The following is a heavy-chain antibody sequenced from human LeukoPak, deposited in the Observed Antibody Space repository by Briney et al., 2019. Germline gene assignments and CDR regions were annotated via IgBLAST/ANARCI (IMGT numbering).Heavy chain of an antibody. CDR3: ARGQIVYSFDRSGYFDY. V-gene: IGHV1-8*01. Sequence: VASVKVSCKASGYTFTSYEINWVRQATGQGPEWMGWMNPDSGNTGYAQQFQGRVTMTRNTSISTAYMELSSLRSEDTAVYYCARGQIVYSFDRSGYFDYWGQGNLVTVSS. D-gene: IGHD3-22*01. CDR1: GYTFTSYE. CDR2: MNPDSGNT. J-gene: IGHJ4*02.